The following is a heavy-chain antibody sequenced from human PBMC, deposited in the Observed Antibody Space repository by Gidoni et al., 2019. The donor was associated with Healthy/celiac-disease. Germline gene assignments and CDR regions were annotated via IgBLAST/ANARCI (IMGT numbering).Heavy chain of an antibody. CDR3: ASGLYDSSGYYYYGMDV. D-gene: IGHD3-22*01. CDR1: GGTFSSYT. V-gene: IGHV1-69*02. J-gene: IGHJ6*02. CDR2: IIPILGIA. Sequence: QVQLVQSGAEVKKPGSSVKVSCKASGGTFSSYTISWVRQAPGQGLEWMGRIIPILGIANYAQKFQGRVTITADKSTSTAYMELSSLRSEDTAVYYCASGLYDSSGYYYYGMDVWGQGTTVTVSS.